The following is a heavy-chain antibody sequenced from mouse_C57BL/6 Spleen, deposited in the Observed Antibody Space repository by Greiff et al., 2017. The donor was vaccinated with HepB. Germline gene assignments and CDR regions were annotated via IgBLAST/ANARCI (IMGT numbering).Heavy chain of an antibody. J-gene: IGHJ1*03. CDR1: GFTFSDYY. CDR3: ARDRDYGSSSYWYFDV. D-gene: IGHD1-1*01. V-gene: IGHV5-16*01. Sequence: EVKLMESEGGLVQPGSSMKLSCTASGFTFSDYYMAWVRQVPEKGLEWVANINYDGSSTYYLDSLKSRFIISRDNAKNILYLQMSSLKSEDTATYYCARDRDYGSSSYWYFDVWGTGTTVTVSS. CDR2: INYDGSST.